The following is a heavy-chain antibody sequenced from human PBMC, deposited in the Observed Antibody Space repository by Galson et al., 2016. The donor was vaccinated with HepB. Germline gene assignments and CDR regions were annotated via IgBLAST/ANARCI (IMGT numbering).Heavy chain of an antibody. Sequence: SETLSLTCTVSGGSISSSSYYWGWIRQPPGKGLEWIGSIYYSGSTYYNPSLQSRVTISVDTSKNQFSLKMSSVTAADTAVYYCARRFRYTYGPPYVMDVWGQGTTVAVSS. D-gene: IGHD5-18*01. J-gene: IGHJ6*02. V-gene: IGHV4-39*01. CDR3: ARRFRYTYGPPYVMDV. CDR2: IYYSGST. CDR1: GGSISSSSYY.